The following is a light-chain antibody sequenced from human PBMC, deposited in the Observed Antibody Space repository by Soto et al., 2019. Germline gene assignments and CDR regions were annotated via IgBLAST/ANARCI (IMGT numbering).Light chain of an antibody. CDR2: EVT. J-gene: IGLJ1*01. CDR1: SGDIGSYNR. CDR3: SSYTNINTRACV. V-gene: IGLV2-14*01. Sequence: QSALTQPASVSGSPGQSMTISGTGTSGDIGSYNRVSWYQQHPGKAPKLIIYEVTDRPSGVSNRFSGSKSGNTASLSISGLQAEDEAEYYCSSYTNINTRACVFGTGTKVTVL.